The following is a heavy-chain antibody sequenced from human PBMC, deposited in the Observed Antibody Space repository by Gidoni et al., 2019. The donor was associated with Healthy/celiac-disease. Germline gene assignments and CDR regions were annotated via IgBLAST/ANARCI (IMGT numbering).Heavy chain of an antibody. CDR2: ISGSGGST. CDR3: AKVREGYCSGGSCYRGYYFDY. Sequence: EVQLVESGGGLVQPGGSLRLSCAASGFTFSSYAMSWVRQAPGKGLEWVSAISGSGGSTYYADSVKGRFTISRDNSNNTLYLQMNSLRAEDTAVYYCAKVREGYCSGGSCYRGYYFDYWGQGTLVTVSS. V-gene: IGHV3-23*04. D-gene: IGHD2-15*01. CDR1: GFTFSSYA. J-gene: IGHJ4*02.